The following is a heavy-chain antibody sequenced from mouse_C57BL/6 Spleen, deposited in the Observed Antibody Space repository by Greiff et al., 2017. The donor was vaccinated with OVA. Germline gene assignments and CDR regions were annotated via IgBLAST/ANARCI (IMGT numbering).Heavy chain of an antibody. CDR3: ARYIDGYYIDY. CDR1: GYAFSSSW. V-gene: IGHV1-82*01. Sequence: VQLQQSGPELVKPGASVKISCKASGYAFSSSWMNWVKQRPGKGLEWIGRIYPGDGDTNYNGKFKGKATLTADKSSSTAYMQLSSLTSEDSAVYFCARYIDGYYIDYWGQGTTLTVSS. J-gene: IGHJ2*01. CDR2: IYPGDGDT. D-gene: IGHD2-3*01.